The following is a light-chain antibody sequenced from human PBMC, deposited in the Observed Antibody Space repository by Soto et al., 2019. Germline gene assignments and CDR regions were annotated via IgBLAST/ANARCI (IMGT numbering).Light chain of an antibody. CDR2: GNS. J-gene: IGLJ7*01. V-gene: IGLV1-40*01. Sequence: QSVLTQPPSVSGAPGQRVTISCTGSSSNIGAGYDVHWSQQLPGTAPKLLIYGNSNRPSGVPDRFSGSKSGTSAALAITGLQAEDEADYYGQSYDSSLSGSKVFGGGTQLTVL. CDR1: SSNIGAGYD. CDR3: QSYDSSLSGSKV.